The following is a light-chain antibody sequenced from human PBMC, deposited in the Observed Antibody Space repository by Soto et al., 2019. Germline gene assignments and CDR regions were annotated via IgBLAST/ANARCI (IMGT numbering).Light chain of an antibody. CDR1: GSSIGRNT. CDR2: SDN. CDR3: SAWDDSLKVL. J-gene: IGLJ2*01. Sequence: QSVLTQPPSASGTPGQRVTISCSGSGSSIGRNTVIWYRQLPGTAPKLIIYSDNQRPSGVPDRFSGSKSGTSASLAISGLQSEDEADYYCSAWDDSLKVLFGGGTKLTVL. V-gene: IGLV1-44*01.